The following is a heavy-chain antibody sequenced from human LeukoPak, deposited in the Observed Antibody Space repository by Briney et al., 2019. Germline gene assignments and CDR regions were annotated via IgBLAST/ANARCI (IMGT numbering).Heavy chain of an antibody. J-gene: IGHJ4*02. CDR1: GFTFSRYA. CDR2: ISSDGSQK. CDR3: ARDHGY. V-gene: IGHV3-30*04. Sequence: PGGSLRLSCAGSGFTFSRYAMHWARQAPGKGLEWVTVISSDGSQKYYADSVKGRFTISRDNSKNTLYLQMNSLRAEDTAVYYCARDHGYWGQGTLVTVSS.